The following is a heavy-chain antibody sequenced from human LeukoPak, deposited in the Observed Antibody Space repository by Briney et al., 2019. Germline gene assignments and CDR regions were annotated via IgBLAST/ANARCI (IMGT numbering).Heavy chain of an antibody. Sequence: SQTLSLTCTVSGGSISSGGYYWSWIRQHPGKGLEWIGYIYYSGSTYYNPSLKSRVTISVDTSKNQFSLKLSSVTAADTAVYYCASQQVTGYCSSTSCPFDYWGQGTLVTVCS. CDR3: ASQQVTGYCSSTSCPFDY. J-gene: IGHJ4*02. CDR2: IYYSGST. V-gene: IGHV4-31*03. D-gene: IGHD2-2*01. CDR1: GGSISSGGYY.